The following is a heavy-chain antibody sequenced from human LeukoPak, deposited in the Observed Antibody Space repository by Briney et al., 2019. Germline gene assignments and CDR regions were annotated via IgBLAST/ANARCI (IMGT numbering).Heavy chain of an antibody. J-gene: IGHJ3*02. CDR3: ARIRDGYNDPYDI. V-gene: IGHV1-2*02. Sequence: ASVTVSCMASGYTLTGYYMHWVRQAPGQGVEWVGWINPKSGGTNYAQKFQGRVTMTRATSARTVYMELSSLSSEDTAIYYCARIRDGYNDPYDIWGQGTVVTVPS. CDR1: GYTLTGYY. D-gene: IGHD5-24*01. CDR2: INPKSGGT.